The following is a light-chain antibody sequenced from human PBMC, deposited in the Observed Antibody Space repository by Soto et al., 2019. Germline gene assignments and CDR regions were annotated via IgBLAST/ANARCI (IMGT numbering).Light chain of an antibody. V-gene: IGLV2-11*01. CDR3: CSFAGGFSYV. CDR1: SSDVGRYDY. J-gene: IGLJ1*01. CDR2: DVT. Sequence: QSARTQPRSVSGSPGLSVTISCTGTSSDVGRYDYVSWYQQHPGKAPKLIIYDVTERPAGVPDRFSGSKSGNTASLTISGLQAEDEADYSCCSFAGGFSYVFGGGTKVTVL.